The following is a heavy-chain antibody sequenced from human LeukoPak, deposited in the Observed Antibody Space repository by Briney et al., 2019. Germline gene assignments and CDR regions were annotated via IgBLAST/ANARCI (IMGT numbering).Heavy chain of an antibody. CDR3: ARDGSYDSSINY. Sequence: GGSLRLSCAASGFTVSGNYMNWVRQAPGKGLEWVSVIYSGGNTYYADSVKGRFTISRDNSNNTLYLQMNSLRAEDTAVYYCARDGSYDSSINYWGQGTLVTVSS. V-gene: IGHV3-66*01. CDR1: GFTVSGNY. J-gene: IGHJ4*02. D-gene: IGHD3-22*01. CDR2: IYSGGNT.